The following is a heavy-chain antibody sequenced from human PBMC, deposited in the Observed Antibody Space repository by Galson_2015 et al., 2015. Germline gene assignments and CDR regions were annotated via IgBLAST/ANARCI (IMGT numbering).Heavy chain of an antibody. CDR2: ISYDGSNK. CDR1: GFTFSSYA. J-gene: IGHJ4*02. CDR3: ARDLSAHPKYYFDY. Sequence: SLRLSCAASGFTFSSYAMHWVRQAPGKGLEWVAVISYDGSNKYYADSVKGRFTISRDNSKNTLYLQMNSLRAEDTAVYYCARDLSAHPKYYFDYWGQGTLVTVSS. V-gene: IGHV3-30-3*01. D-gene: IGHD3-3*02.